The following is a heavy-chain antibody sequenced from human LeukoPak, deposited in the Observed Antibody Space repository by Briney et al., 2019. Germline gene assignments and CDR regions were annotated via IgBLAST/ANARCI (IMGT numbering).Heavy chain of an antibody. D-gene: IGHD2-15*01. CDR1: DYTFTSYG. V-gene: IGHV1-18*01. CDR3: ARGYCSGGSCYPPQDYYYYYYMDL. Sequence: ASVKVSCKASDYTFTSYGVNWVRQAPGRGLEWMGWISAYNGNTNYAQKLQGRVTMTTHTSTSTAYMELRSLRSDDTAVYYCARGYCSGGSCYPPQDYYYYYYMDLWGKGTTVTVSS. CDR2: ISAYNGNT. J-gene: IGHJ6*03.